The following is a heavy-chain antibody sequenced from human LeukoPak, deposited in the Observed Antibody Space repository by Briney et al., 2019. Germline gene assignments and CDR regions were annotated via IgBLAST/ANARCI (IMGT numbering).Heavy chain of an antibody. V-gene: IGHV1-2*02. CDR2: IIPNSGAT. J-gene: IGHJ6*02. CDR3: ARDRLGLSSPGFYYYGLDV. CDR1: GYTFAGHY. Sequence: ASLKVSCKASGYTFAGHYMQWVRQAPGQGLEWMGWIIPNSGATNYAQTFQGRVTMTGDPSINTAYMEVRRLRSDDTAVYYCARDRLGLSSPGFYYYGLDVWGQGTTVTVSS. D-gene: IGHD6-13*01.